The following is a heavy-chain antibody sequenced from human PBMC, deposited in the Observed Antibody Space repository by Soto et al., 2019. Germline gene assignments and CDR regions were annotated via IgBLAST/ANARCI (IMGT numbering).Heavy chain of an antibody. D-gene: IGHD6-19*01. CDR2: IYYSGTT. Sequence: QLQLQESGPGLVKPSETLSLTCTVSGGSISSSSYYWGWIRQPPGKGLEWIGTIYYSGTTYYNPSLKSRVTMSVDRSKNQFSLKLSSVTAADTAVYYWARRGAVTVSPFDYWGQGTLVTVSS. CDR3: ARRGAVTVSPFDY. V-gene: IGHV4-39*01. CDR1: GGSISSSSYY. J-gene: IGHJ4*02.